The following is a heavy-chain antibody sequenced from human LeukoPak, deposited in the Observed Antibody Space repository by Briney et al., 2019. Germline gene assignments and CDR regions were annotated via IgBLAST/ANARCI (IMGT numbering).Heavy chain of an antibody. V-gene: IGHV4-59*01. CDR3: ARIYDFWSGYGWFDP. CDR1: GGSISSYY. D-gene: IGHD3-3*01. Sequence: KPSETLSLTCTVSGGSISSYYWGWIRQPPGKGLEWIGYIYYSGSTNYNPSLKSRVTISVDTSKNQFSLKLSSVTAADTAVYYCARIYDFWSGYGWFDPWGQGTLVTVSS. J-gene: IGHJ5*02. CDR2: IYYSGST.